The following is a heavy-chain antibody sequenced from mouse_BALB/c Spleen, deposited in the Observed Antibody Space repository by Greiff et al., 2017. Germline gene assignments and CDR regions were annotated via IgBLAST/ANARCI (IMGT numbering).Heavy chain of an antibody. CDR2: IYPGGGYT. J-gene: IGHJ4*01. Sequence: VQLQQSGAELVRPGTSVKISCKASGYTFTNYWLGWVKQRPGHGLEWIGDIYPGGGYTNYNEKFKGKATLTADTSSSTAYMQLSSLTSEDSAVYFCARDYRYDDYYAMDYWGQGTSVTVSS. CDR1: GYTFTNYW. CDR3: ARDYRYDDYYAMDY. V-gene: IGHV1-63*02. D-gene: IGHD2-14*01.